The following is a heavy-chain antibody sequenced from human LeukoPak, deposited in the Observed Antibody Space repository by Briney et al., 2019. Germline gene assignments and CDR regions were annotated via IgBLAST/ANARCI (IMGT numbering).Heavy chain of an antibody. CDR3: AKDRGEGMQDPLDY. CDR2: ISYDGSNK. CDR1: GFTFSSYG. V-gene: IGHV3-30*18. J-gene: IGHJ4*02. Sequence: PGGSLRLSCAASGFTFSSYGMHWVRQAPGKGLEWVAAISYDGSNKYYADSVKGRFTISRDNSKNTLYLQMNSLRAEDTAVYYCAKDRGEGMQDPLDYWGQGTLVTVSS. D-gene: IGHD3-16*01.